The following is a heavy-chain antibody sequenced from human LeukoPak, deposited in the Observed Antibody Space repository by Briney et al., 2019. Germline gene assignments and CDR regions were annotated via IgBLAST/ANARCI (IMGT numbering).Heavy chain of an antibody. V-gene: IGHV4-4*09. J-gene: IGHJ4*02. CDR3: ARLRHYYDSTGYPLYFFDY. CDR1: GASISSYY. Sequence: SETLSLTCTVSGASISSYYWSWIRQPPGKGLEWIGYIYSSGNTDYNPSLKSRVTISVDTSKRQFSLKLSSVTAADTAVYYCARLRHYYDSTGYPLYFFDYWGQGTLVTVSS. CDR2: IYSSGNT. D-gene: IGHD3-22*01.